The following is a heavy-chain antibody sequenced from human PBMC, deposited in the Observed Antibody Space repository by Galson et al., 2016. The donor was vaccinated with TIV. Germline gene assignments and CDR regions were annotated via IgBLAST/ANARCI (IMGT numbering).Heavy chain of an antibody. D-gene: IGHD1-1*01. Sequence: FLRLSCADAGFTFSCYPMHWVRQAPGKGLEWVTVISYDGTNKYYADSVKGRFTISRDNSKKTVYLQTNSLRAEDTAVYYCAKEVKRRLHYWGQGTLVTVSS. CDR3: AKEVKRRLHY. CDR1: GFTFSCYP. V-gene: IGHV3-30-3*01. CDR2: ISYDGTNK. J-gene: IGHJ4*02.